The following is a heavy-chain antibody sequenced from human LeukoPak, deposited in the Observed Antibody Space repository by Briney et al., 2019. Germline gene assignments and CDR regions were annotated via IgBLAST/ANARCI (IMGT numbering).Heavy chain of an antibody. CDR2: INPSGGST. CDR3: ARDRSEVGELLCNWFDP. D-gene: IGHD1-26*01. CDR1: GYTFTSYY. J-gene: IGHJ5*02. Sequence: ASAKVSCKASGYTFTSYYMHWVRQAPGQGLEWMGIINPSGGSTSYAQKFQGRVTMTRDTSTSTVYMELSSLRSEDTAVYYCARDRSEVGELLCNWFDPWGQGTLVTVSS. V-gene: IGHV1-46*01.